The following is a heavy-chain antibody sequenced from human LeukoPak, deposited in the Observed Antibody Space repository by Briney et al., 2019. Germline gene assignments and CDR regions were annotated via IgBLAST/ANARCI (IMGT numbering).Heavy chain of an antibody. J-gene: IGHJ6*03. Sequence: SETLSLTCTVSGGSISSYYWSWIRQPAGKGLEWIGRIYTSGSTNYNPSLKSRVTISVDTSKNQFSLKLSSVTAADTAVYYCARGATGITIFQHYYYMDVWGKGTTVTVSS. CDR3: ARGATGITIFQHYYYMDV. CDR2: IYTSGST. CDR1: GGSISSYY. V-gene: IGHV4-4*07. D-gene: IGHD3-3*01.